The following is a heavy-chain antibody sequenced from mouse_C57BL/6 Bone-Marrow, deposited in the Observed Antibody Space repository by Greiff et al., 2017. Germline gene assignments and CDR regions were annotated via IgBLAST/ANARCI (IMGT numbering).Heavy chain of an antibody. CDR3: ARQRLFAY. J-gene: IGHJ3*01. D-gene: IGHD3-2*02. Sequence: EVKVVESGGGLVKPGGSLKLSCAASGFTFSSYTMSWVRQTPVKRLEWVATISGGGGNTFYPDSVKGRFTISSDNAKNTLYLQMSSLRSEDTTLYYGARQRLFAYWGQGTLVTVSA. CDR1: GFTFSSYT. V-gene: IGHV5-9*01. CDR2: ISGGGGNT.